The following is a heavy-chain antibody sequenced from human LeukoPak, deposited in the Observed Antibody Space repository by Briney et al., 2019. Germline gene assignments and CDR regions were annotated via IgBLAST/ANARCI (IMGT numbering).Heavy chain of an antibody. D-gene: IGHD6-13*01. Sequence: PSETLSLTCTVSGYSISSGYHWGWIRQPPGKGLEWIGSIYHSGSTYYNPSLKSRVTISVDTSKNQFSLKLSSVTAADTAVYYCARTTEAHSWRTRYYDYYMDVWGKGTTVTVSS. CDR3: ARTTEAHSWRTRYYDYYMDV. CDR1: GYSISSGYH. J-gene: IGHJ6*03. V-gene: IGHV4-38-2*02. CDR2: IYHSGST.